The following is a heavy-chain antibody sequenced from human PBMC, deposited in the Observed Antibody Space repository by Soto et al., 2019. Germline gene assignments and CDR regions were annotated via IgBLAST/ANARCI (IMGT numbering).Heavy chain of an antibody. Sequence: QVQLVESGGGVVQPGRSLRLSCAASGFTFSSYGMHWVRQAPGKGLEWVAVISYDGSNKYYADSVKGRFTISRDNSKNTLYLQMNSLRAEDTAVYYCAKDRSYSDSSGYYYVSDYYGMDVWGQGTTVTVSS. J-gene: IGHJ6*02. CDR2: ISYDGSNK. CDR1: GFTFSSYG. D-gene: IGHD3-22*01. CDR3: AKDRSYSDSSGYYYVSDYYGMDV. V-gene: IGHV3-30*18.